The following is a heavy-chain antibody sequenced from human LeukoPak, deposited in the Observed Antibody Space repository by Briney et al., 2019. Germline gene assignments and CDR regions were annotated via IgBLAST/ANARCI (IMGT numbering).Heavy chain of an antibody. J-gene: IGHJ6*03. CDR3: ARGSFKYSSGWYYMDV. V-gene: IGHV3-7*01. CDR1: GFTFSSYW. CDR2: IKQDGSEK. Sequence: GGSLRPSCAASGFTFSSYWMSWVRQAPGKGLEWVANIKQDGSEKYYVDSVKGRFTILRDNAKNSLYLQMNSLRAEDTAVYYCARGSFKYSSGWYYMDVWGKGTTVTISS. D-gene: IGHD6-19*01.